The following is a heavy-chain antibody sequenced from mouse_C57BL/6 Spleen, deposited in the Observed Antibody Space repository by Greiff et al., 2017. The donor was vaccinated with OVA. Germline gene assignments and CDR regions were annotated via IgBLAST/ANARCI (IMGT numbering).Heavy chain of an antibody. Sequence: VQLKQPGAELVKPGASVKLSCKASGYTFTSYWMHWVKQRPGQGLEWIGMIHPNSGSTNYNEKFKSKATLTVDKSSSTAYMQLSSLTYEDSAVYYCARGDWARAMDYWGQGTSVTVSS. V-gene: IGHV1-64*01. J-gene: IGHJ4*01. D-gene: IGHD4-1*01. CDR1: GYTFTSYW. CDR3: ARGDWARAMDY. CDR2: IHPNSGST.